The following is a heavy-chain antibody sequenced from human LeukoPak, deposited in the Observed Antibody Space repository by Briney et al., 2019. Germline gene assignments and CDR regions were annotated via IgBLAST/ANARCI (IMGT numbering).Heavy chain of an antibody. CDR1: GGSFSSHY. CDR3: ARTPEELVLLGYYYMDV. Sequence: SETLSLTCTVSGGSFSSHYWSWIRQPPGKGLEWIGYIYYSGSTNYNPSLKSRVTISVDTSKNQFSLKLSSVTAADTAVYYCARTPEELVLLGYYYMDVWGKGTTVTVSS. D-gene: IGHD6-6*01. J-gene: IGHJ6*03. V-gene: IGHV4-59*11. CDR2: IYYSGST.